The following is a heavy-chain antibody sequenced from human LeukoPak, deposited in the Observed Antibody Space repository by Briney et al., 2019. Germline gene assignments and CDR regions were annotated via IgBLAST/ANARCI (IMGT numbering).Heavy chain of an antibody. D-gene: IGHD3-10*01. J-gene: IGHJ4*02. V-gene: IGHV3-30*18. CDR2: ISDDGSKK. CDR1: GFTFSGYG. Sequence: PGGSLRLSCAASGFTFSGYGMYWVRQAPGKGLEWVALISDDGSKKSYADSVKGRFTISRDSSKNTLYLQMNSLRPEDTAVYYCAKQARRAYYYGSGTYAGSHYFDYWGQGTLVTVSS. CDR3: AKQARRAYYYGSGTYAGSHYFDY.